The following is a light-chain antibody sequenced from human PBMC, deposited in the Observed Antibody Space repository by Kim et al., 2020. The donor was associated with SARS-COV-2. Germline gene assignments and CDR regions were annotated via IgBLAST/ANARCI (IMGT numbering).Light chain of an antibody. CDR1: SSDVGAYNY. V-gene: IGLV2-14*03. CDR3: SSYTSTSTPWV. Sequence: QSITISCTGTSSDVGAYNYVSWYQQHPGKAPKLMIYDVSNRPSGVSYRFSGSKSGNTASLTISGLQAEDEADYYCSSYTSTSTPWVFGTGTKVTVL. J-gene: IGLJ1*01. CDR2: DVS.